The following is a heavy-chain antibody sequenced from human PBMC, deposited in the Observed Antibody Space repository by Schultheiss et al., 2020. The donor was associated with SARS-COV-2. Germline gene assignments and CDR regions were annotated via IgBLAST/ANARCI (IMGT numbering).Heavy chain of an antibody. J-gene: IGHJ4*02. CDR3: ARDRDSSGWYVDY. CDR2: ISGSGGST. CDR1: GFTVSSNY. V-gene: IGHV3-66*01. Sequence: GGSLRLSCAASGFTVSSNYMSWVRQAPGKGLEWVSAISGSGGSTYYADSVKGRFTISRDNAKNTLYLQMNSLRAEDTAVYYCARDRDSSGWYVDYWGQGTLVTVSS. D-gene: IGHD6-19*01.